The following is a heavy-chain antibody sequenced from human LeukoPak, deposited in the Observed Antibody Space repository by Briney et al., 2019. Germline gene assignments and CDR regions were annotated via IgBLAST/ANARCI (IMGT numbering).Heavy chain of an antibody. CDR1: GGSFSGYY. CDR3: AGSGWSHYYYGMDV. D-gene: IGHD6-19*01. CDR2: INHSGST. J-gene: IGHJ6*04. V-gene: IGHV4-34*01. Sequence: SETLSLTCAVYGGSFSGYYWSWIRQPPGKGLEWIGEINHSGSTNYNPSLKSRVTISVDTSKNQFSLKLSSVTAADTAVYYCAGSGWSHYYYGMDVWGKGTTVTVSS.